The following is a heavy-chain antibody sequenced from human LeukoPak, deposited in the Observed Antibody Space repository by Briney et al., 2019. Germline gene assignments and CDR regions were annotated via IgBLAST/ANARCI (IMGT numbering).Heavy chain of an antibody. CDR2: ISSSSSYI. CDR1: GFTFSSYS. Sequence: GGSLRLSCAASGFTFSSYSMNWVRQAPGKGLEWVSPISSSSSYIYYADSVKGRFTISRDNAKNSLYLQMNSLRAEDTAVYYCARAGPIDTYYYGSGSYPWDYWGQGTLVTVSS. J-gene: IGHJ4*02. D-gene: IGHD3-10*01. V-gene: IGHV3-21*01. CDR3: ARAGPIDTYYYGSGSYPWDY.